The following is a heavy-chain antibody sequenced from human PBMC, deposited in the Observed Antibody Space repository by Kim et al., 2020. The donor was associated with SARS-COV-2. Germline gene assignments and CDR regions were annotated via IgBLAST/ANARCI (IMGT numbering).Heavy chain of an antibody. CDR1: GFTFSSYG. V-gene: IGHV3-30*18. Sequence: GGSLRLSCAASGFTFSSYGMHWVRQAPGKGLEWVAVISYDGSNKYYADSVKGRFTISRDNSKNTLYLQMNSLRAEDTAVYYCAKGQFQWLENGMDVWGQGTTVTVSS. CDR3: AKGQFQWLENGMDV. J-gene: IGHJ6*02. CDR2: ISYDGSNK. D-gene: IGHD6-19*01.